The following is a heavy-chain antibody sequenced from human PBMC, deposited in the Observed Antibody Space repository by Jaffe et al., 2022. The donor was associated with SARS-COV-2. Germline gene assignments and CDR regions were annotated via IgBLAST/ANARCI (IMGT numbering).Heavy chain of an antibody. CDR3: ARARPTQNYDSSGYGYFDY. V-gene: IGHV1-18*01. D-gene: IGHD3-22*01. CDR1: GYTFTSYG. Sequence: QVQLVQSGAEVKKPGASVKVSCKASGYTFTSYGISWVRQAPGQGLEWMGWISAYNGNTNYAQKLQGRVTMTTDTSTSTAYMELRSLRSDDTAVYYCARARPTQNYDSSGYGYFDYWGQGTLVTVSS. J-gene: IGHJ4*02. CDR2: ISAYNGNT.